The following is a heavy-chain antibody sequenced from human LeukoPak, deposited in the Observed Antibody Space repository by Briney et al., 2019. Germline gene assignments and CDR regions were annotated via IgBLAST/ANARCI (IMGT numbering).Heavy chain of an antibody. CDR2: IYRSGIV. CDR1: GGSISTYY. V-gene: IGHV4-59*08. Sequence: PSETLSLTCTVSGGSISTYYWSWIRQTPGKGLEFIAYIYRSGIVNYNPSLQSRVTMSVDTSENRFSLTLSSLTAADTAVYYCARRQTFADSIAWYDTFDIWGHGTMVTVSS. J-gene: IGHJ3*02. D-gene: IGHD6-19*01. CDR3: ARRQTFADSIAWYDTFDI.